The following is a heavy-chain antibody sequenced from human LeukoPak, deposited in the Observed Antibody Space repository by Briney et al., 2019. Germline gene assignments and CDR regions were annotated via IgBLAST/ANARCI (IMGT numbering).Heavy chain of an antibody. CDR1: GGSFSGYY. CDR2: IYHSGST. Sequence: SETLSLTCAVYGGSFSGYYWGWIRQPPGKGLEWIGSIYHSGSTYYNPSLKSRVTISVDTSKNQFSLKLSSVTAADTAVYYCARDIPYYDYVWGSYRFFYFDYWGQGTLVTVSS. CDR3: ARDIPYYDYVWGSYRFFYFDY. D-gene: IGHD3-16*02. V-gene: IGHV4-38-2*02. J-gene: IGHJ4*02.